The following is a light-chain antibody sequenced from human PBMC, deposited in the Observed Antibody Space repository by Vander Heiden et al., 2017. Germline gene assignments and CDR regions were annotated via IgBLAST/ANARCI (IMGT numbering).Light chain of an antibody. Sequence: QPALTQPRSVSGSPAQSVTISCTGTSSDVGAYNYVSWYQQHPGKAPKVMVYDVDKRPSGVPDRFSGSKSGNTASLTISGLQTEDEADYYCCSFAGSYTFVFGGGTKLTVL. V-gene: IGLV2-11*01. CDR3: CSFAGSYTFV. J-gene: IGLJ2*01. CDR1: SSDVGAYNY. CDR2: DVD.